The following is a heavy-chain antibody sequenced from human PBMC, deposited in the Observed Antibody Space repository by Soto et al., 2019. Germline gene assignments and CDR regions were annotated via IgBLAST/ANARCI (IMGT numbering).Heavy chain of an antibody. J-gene: IGHJ4*02. CDR2: ISGSGGST. D-gene: IGHD2-21*02. Sequence: GGSLRLSCAASGFTFSSYAMSWVRQAPGKGLEWVSAISGSGGSTYYADSVKGRFTISRDNSKNTRYLQMNSLRDEDTAVYDCENRTLGDHEACEYYFDYWGQGTLVTVSS. V-gene: IGHV3-23*01. CDR1: GFTFSSYA. CDR3: ENRTLGDHEACEYYFDY.